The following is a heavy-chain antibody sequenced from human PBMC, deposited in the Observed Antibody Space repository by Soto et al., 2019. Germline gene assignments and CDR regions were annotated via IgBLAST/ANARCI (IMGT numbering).Heavy chain of an antibody. D-gene: IGHD2-21*02. J-gene: IGHJ4*02. V-gene: IGHV3-23*01. CDR1: GFTFSSYA. CDR3: AKDGEITVVTPYYFDY. CDR2: ISGSGGST. Sequence: EVQLLESGGGLVQPGGSLRLSCAASGFTFSSYAMSWVRQAPGKGLEWVSAISGSGGSTYYADSVQGRFTISRDNSKNTLYRQMNSVRAEDTDVYYGAKDGEITVVTPYYFDYWGQGTLVTVSS.